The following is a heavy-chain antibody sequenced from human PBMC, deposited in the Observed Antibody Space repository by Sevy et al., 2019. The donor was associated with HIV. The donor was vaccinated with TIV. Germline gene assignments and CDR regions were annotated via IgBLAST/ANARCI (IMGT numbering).Heavy chain of an antibody. CDR3: ARDGYYDSSGYYYDDAFDI. CDR2: ISSSGSTI. V-gene: IGHV3-11*01. D-gene: IGHD3-22*01. CDR1: GFTFSDYY. J-gene: IGHJ3*02. Sequence: GGSLRLSCAASGFTFSDYYMSWIRQAPGKGLEWVSYISSSGSTIYYAHSVKGRFTISRDNAKNSLYLQMNSLRAEDTAVYYCARDGYYDSSGYYYDDAFDIWGQGTMVTVSS.